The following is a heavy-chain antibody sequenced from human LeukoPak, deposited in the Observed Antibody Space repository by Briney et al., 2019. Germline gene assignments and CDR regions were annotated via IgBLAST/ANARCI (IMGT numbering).Heavy chain of an antibody. J-gene: IGHJ4*02. CDR3: ARVNYYDSSVPH. V-gene: IGHV4-39*01. D-gene: IGHD3-22*01. CDR2: MYYSGST. Sequence: SETLSLTCTVSGGSISSSSYYWGWIRQPPGKGLEWIGSMYYSGSTYYNPSLKSRVTISVDTSKNQFSLKLSSVTAADTAVYYCARVNYYDSSVPHWGQGTLVTVSS. CDR1: GGSISSSSYY.